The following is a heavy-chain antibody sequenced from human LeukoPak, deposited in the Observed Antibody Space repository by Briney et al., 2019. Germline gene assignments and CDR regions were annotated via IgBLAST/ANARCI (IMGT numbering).Heavy chain of an antibody. V-gene: IGHV1-24*01. J-gene: IGHJ3*02. CDR2: FDPEDGET. D-gene: IGHD2-15*01. CDR1: GYTLTELS. Sequence: ASVKVFCKVSGYTLTELSMHWVRQAPGKGLEWMGGFDPEDGETIYAQKFQGRVTMTEDTSTDTAYMELSSLRSEDTAVYYCATDGGLNDAFDIWGQGTMVTVSS. CDR3: ATDGGLNDAFDI.